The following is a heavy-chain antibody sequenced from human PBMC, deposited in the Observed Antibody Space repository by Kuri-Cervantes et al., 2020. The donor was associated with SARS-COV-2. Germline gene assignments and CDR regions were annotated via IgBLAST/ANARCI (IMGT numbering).Heavy chain of an antibody. J-gene: IGHJ3*02. CDR2: IFHDGST. CDR1: GGAINTYNW. V-gene: IGHV4-4*02. Sequence: GALRLSGVVSGGAINTYNWWTWVRQPPGKGLQWIGEIFHDGSTKFNPSLSLRGRVTMSLDKSKSQFSLNLTSVTAADTAVYYCARESTYTFDIWGQGTLVTVSS. D-gene: IGHD2-2*02. CDR3: ARESTYTFDI.